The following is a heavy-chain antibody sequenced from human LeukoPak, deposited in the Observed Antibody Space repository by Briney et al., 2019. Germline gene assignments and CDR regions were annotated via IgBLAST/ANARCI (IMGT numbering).Heavy chain of an antibody. V-gene: IGHV3-30*01. Sequence: GRSLRLSCAASGFTFSSYAMHWVRQAPGRGLEWVAVISYDGSNKYYADSVKGRFTISRDNSKNTLYLQMNSLRAEDTAVYYCARQRSWYSRGAFDIWGQGTMVTVSS. CDR1: GFTFSSYA. CDR3: ARQRSWYSRGAFDI. D-gene: IGHD6-13*01. J-gene: IGHJ3*02. CDR2: ISYDGSNK.